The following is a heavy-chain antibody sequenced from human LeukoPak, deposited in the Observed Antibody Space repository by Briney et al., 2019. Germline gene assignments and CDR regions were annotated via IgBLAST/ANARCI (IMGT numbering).Heavy chain of an antibody. CDR3: ARDQPRYYDSSGYYYDLFAFDY. CDR2: ISSSGSTI. V-gene: IGHV3-48*04. CDR1: GFTFSSYG. D-gene: IGHD3-22*01. J-gene: IGHJ4*02. Sequence: PGGSLRLSCAASGFTFSSYGMHWVRQAPGKGLEWVSHISSSGSTIYYADSVKGRFTISRDNAKNSLYLQMNSLRAEDTAVYYCARDQPRYYDSSGYYYDLFAFDYWGQGTLVTVSS.